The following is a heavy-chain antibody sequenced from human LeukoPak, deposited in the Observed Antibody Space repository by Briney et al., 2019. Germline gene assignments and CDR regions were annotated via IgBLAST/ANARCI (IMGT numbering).Heavy chain of an antibody. CDR2: IYSSGRA. J-gene: IGHJ3*02. CDR1: GGSISSLTHY. Sequence: SETLSLTCTVSGGSISSLTHYWGWIRQPPGKRLEWIGSIYSSGRAYYHPSLKSRLTMSVDTSQNQVSLKLSSVTAADTAVYYCAREDDILTGFDAFDIWGQGTVVTVSS. V-gene: IGHV4-39*07. CDR3: AREDDILTGFDAFDI. D-gene: IGHD3-9*01.